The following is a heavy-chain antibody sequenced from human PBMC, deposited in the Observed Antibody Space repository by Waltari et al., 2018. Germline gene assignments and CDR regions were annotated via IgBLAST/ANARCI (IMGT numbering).Heavy chain of an antibody. CDR1: GYSFTSYW. V-gene: IGHV5-51*03. CDR3: ARLDYSSSWFDP. J-gene: IGHJ5*02. D-gene: IGHD6-13*01. CDR2: SNPGDANT. Sequence: EVQLVQSGAEVKKPGESLKISCKGSGYSFTSYWIGWVRQMPGKGLEWMGISNPGDANTRYSPSLQGQGTISADKSSSTAYLQWSSLKASDTAMYYCARLDYSSSWFDPWGQGTLVTVSS.